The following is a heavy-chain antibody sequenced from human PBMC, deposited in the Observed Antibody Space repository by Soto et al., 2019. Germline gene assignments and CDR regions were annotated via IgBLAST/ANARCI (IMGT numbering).Heavy chain of an antibody. J-gene: IGHJ4*02. CDR3: ARRPHCSGGICYYGLDN. D-gene: IGHD2-15*01. V-gene: IGHV1-8*01. CDR2: MTPDSGHA. Sequence: ASVKVACKASGYTFTNSDLNWLRQAPGQGLEWMGWMTPDSGHADYEQKFQARVTLTTSPSTSTVYMEMRSLGSEDTAVYYCARRPHCSGGICYYGLDNWGQGTLVTVS. CDR1: GYTFTNSD.